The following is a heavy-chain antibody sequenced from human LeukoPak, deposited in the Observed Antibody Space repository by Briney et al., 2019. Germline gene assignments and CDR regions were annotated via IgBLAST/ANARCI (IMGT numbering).Heavy chain of an antibody. V-gene: IGHV1-2*06. CDR2: INPNSGGT. CDR3: ARDVKGVLRFLEWLLDNWFDP. D-gene: IGHD3-3*01. Sequence: ASVKVSCKASGYTFTGYYMHWVRQAPGRGLEWMGRINPNSGGTNYAQKFQGRVTMTRDTSISTAYMELSRLRSDDTAVYYCARDVKGVLRFLEWLLDNWFDPWDQGTLVTVSS. J-gene: IGHJ5*02. CDR1: GYTFTGYY.